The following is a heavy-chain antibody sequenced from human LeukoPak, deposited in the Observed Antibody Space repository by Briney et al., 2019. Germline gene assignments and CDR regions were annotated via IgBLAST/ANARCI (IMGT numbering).Heavy chain of an antibody. J-gene: IGHJ4*01. D-gene: IGHD3-22*01. V-gene: IGHV1-18*01. CDR3: ANAIHPGLDSGASCCFDY. Sequence: ASVKVSCKTSDYTFSRQGITWVRQAPGQGPEWMGWVSGYNGDTNYAKSVRGRVTMTTDTSTNTAYMELRSLRSDDTAVYYCANAIHPGLDSGASCCFDYWGQGTPVTVSS. CDR1: DYTFSRQG. CDR2: VSGYNGDT.